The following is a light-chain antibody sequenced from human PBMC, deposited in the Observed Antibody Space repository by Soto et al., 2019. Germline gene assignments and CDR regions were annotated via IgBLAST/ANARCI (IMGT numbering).Light chain of an antibody. V-gene: IGLV2-14*01. Sequence: QSALTQPASVCGSPGQSITLSCTGTSSDVGGYNYVSWFQQHPGKAPKLMLSEVSNRPSGVSNRFSGSKSGNTASLTISGLQAEDEADYYCSSYTTSSTWVFGGGTKLTVL. CDR3: SSYTTSSTWV. CDR1: SSDVGGYNY. J-gene: IGLJ3*02. CDR2: EVS.